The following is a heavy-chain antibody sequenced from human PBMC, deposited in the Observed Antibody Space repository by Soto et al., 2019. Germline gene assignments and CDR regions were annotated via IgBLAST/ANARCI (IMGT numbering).Heavy chain of an antibody. Sequence: PSETLSLTCTVSGGSISSYYWSWIRQPPGKGLEWIGYIYYSGSTNYNPSLKSRVTISVDTSKNQFSLKLSSVTAADTAVYYCARLTTSGHDALDIWGQGTMVTVSS. D-gene: IGHD4-17*01. J-gene: IGHJ3*02. CDR2: IYYSGST. CDR3: ARLTTSGHDALDI. CDR1: GGSISSYY. V-gene: IGHV4-59*01.